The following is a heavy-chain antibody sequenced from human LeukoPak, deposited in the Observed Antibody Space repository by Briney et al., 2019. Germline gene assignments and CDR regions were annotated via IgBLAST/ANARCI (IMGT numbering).Heavy chain of an antibody. CDR3: ARAGYSNRWDGVDY. J-gene: IGHJ4*02. CDR2: IYPGDSDT. CDR1: GYTFTNYW. V-gene: IGHV5-51*01. D-gene: IGHD2/OR15-2a*01. Sequence: ESLKISCKGSGYTFTNYWIGWVRQMPGKGLEFMGIIYPGDSDTRYSPSFQGQVTISVDKSINTAYLQWSSLKASDSAMYYCARAGYSNRWDGVDYWGQGTLVTVSS.